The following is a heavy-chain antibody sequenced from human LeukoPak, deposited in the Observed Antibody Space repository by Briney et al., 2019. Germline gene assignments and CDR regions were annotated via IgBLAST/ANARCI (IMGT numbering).Heavy chain of an antibody. CDR2: IYTSGST. CDR1: GGSISSYY. CDR3: ARGHRFGESAHAFDI. D-gene: IGHD3-10*01. J-gene: IGHJ3*02. Sequence: SETLSLTCTVSGGSISSYYWSWIRQSAGKGLEWIGRIYTSGSTNYNPSLKSRVTMSVDTSKNQFSLKLSSVTAADTAVYYCARGHRFGESAHAFDIWGQGTMVTVSS. V-gene: IGHV4-4*07.